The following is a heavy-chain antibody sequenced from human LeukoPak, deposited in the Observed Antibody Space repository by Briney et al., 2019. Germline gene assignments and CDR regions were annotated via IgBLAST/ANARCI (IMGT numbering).Heavy chain of an antibody. V-gene: IGHV3-30*03. D-gene: IGHD1-14*01. CDR1: GFTFRSYG. J-gene: IGHJ4*02. CDR2: ISYDGGNK. Sequence: SGGSLRLSCVGSGFTFRSYGMHWVRQAPGKGLEWVAIISYDGGNKYYADSVKGRFTISRGNSKNTLFLQMNSLRAEDTAVYFCARSYQRYYFDYWGQGTLVTVSS. CDR3: ARSYQRYYFDY.